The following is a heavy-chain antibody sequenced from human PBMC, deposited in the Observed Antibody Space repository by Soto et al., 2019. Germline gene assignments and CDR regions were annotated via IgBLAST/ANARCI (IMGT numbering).Heavy chain of an antibody. J-gene: IGHJ5*02. CDR2: ISGSGGST. D-gene: IGHD3-9*01. CDR3: AKEKYYDILTGYLRWFDP. CDR1: GFTFSSYS. Sequence: GGSLRLSCAASGFTFSSYSISWVPQAPGKGLEWVSAISGSGGSTYYAEYVKGRFTISRDQSKNTLYLQMNSLRAEDTAVYYCAKEKYYDILTGYLRWFDPWGQGTLVTVSS. V-gene: IGHV3-23*01.